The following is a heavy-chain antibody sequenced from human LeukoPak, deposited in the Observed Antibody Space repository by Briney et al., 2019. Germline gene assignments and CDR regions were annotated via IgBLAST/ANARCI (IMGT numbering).Heavy chain of an antibody. Sequence: SSETLSLTCTVSGGSISSYYWSWIRQPPGKGLEWIGYIYYSGSTNYNPSLKSRVTISVDTSKNQFSLKLSSVTAADTAVYYCARWHRYDSSGFWDGGDEDDAFDIWGQGTMVTVSS. J-gene: IGHJ3*02. CDR2: IYYSGST. D-gene: IGHD3-22*01. CDR1: GGSISSYY. CDR3: ARWHRYDSSGFWDGGDEDDAFDI. V-gene: IGHV4-59*08.